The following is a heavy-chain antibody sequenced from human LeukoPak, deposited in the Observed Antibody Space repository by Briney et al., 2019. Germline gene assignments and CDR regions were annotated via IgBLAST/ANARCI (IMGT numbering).Heavy chain of an antibody. CDR3: ARLVGITYFDY. V-gene: IGHV3-53*01. Sequence: PGGSLRLSCAASGFTVSSNYMSWVRQAPGEGLEWVSVIYSGDSTYYADSVKGRFTISRDNSKNTLFLQMNTLSAEDTAVYYCARLVGITYFDYWGQGTLVTVSS. J-gene: IGHJ4*02. D-gene: IGHD2-15*01. CDR1: GFTVSSNY. CDR2: IYSGDST.